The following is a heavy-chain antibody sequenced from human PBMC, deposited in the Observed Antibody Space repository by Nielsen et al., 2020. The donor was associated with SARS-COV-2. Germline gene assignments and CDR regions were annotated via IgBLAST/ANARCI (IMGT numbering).Heavy chain of an antibody. V-gene: IGHV3-23*01. CDR2: ISGSGDSTYADSVKGRCIT. CDR3: AKHDYGESTWFDS. CDR1: GFTFSTYA. D-gene: IGHD4-17*01. J-gene: IGHJ5*01. Sequence: GESLKISCAASGFTFSTYAMSWVRQAPGRGLEWVSVISGSGDSTYADSVKGRCITYYADSVKGRFTISRDNSKNTLYLQMNSLRAEDTALYYCAKHDYGESTWFDSWGQGTPVTVSS.